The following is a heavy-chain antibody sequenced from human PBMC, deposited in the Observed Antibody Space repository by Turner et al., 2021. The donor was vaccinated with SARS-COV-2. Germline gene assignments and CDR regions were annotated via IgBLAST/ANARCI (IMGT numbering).Heavy chain of an antibody. J-gene: IGHJ4*02. CDR1: GGSISSYY. CDR3: ARASGSGYYLGGFDY. CDR2: IYTSGST. V-gene: IGHV4-4*07. Sequence: QVQLQESGPGLVKPSETLSLTCPVPGGSISSYYWSWIRQPAGKGLGWIGRIYTSGSTNYNPTLKSRVTMSVDTSKNQFSLNLISVTAADTAVYYCARASGSGYYLGGFDYWGQGTLVTVSS. D-gene: IGHD3-22*01.